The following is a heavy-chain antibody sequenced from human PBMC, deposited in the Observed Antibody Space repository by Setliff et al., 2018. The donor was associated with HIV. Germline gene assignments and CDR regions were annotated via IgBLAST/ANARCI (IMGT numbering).Heavy chain of an antibody. CDR1: GGSFTGDY. Sequence: SETLSLTCAVYGGSFTGDYWTWIRQPPGKGLEWIGEINHSGSIKYNPSLKSRVTISVDTSKNQFSLKLTSVTAADTGVYYCAAFDSGRDVWDQGTLVTVSS. D-gene: IGHD6-19*01. V-gene: IGHV4-34*01. CDR3: AAFDSGRDV. CDR2: INHSGSI. J-gene: IGHJ4*02.